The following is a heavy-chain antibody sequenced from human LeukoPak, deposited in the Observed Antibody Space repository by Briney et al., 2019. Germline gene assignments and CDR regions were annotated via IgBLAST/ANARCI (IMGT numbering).Heavy chain of an antibody. J-gene: IGHJ4*02. D-gene: IGHD3-22*01. Sequence: PSETLSLTCTVSGGSISSSSYYWGWIRQPPGKGQEWIGSIYYSGSTYYNPSLKSRVTISVDTSKNQFSLKLSSVTAADTAVYYCARGEYYYDSSGLDYWGQGTLVTVSS. CDR2: IYYSGST. CDR1: GGSISSSSYY. CDR3: ARGEYYYDSSGLDY. V-gene: IGHV4-39*07.